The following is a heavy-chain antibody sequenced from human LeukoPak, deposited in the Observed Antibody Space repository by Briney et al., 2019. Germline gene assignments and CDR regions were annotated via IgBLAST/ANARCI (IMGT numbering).Heavy chain of an antibody. D-gene: IGHD5-12*01. CDR1: GGSINNYY. V-gene: IGHV4-59*08. Sequence: SETLSLTCTVSGGSINNYYWSWIRQPPGKGLEWIAYTYETGHTAYNPSLKTRVTISLDTSKNQFSLKLNSVTAADTAVYYCARHFLRGGFDSWGQGTLVAVSS. CDR2: TYETGHT. J-gene: IGHJ4*02. CDR3: ARHFLRGGFDS.